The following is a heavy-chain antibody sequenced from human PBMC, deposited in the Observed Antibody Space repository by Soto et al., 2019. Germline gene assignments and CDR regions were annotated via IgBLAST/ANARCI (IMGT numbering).Heavy chain of an antibody. V-gene: IGHV1-2*04. CDR1: GYTFTSYG. J-gene: IGHJ3*02. Sequence: ASVKVSCKASGYTFTSYGISWVRQAPGQGLEWMGWINPNSGGTNYAQKFQGWVTMTRDTSISTAYMELSRLRSDDTAVYYCARDLMDPGAFDIWGQGTMVTVSS. D-gene: IGHD2-8*01. CDR2: INPNSGGT. CDR3: ARDLMDPGAFDI.